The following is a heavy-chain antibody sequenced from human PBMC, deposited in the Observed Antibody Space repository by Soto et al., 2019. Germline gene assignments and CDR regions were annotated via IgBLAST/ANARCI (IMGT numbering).Heavy chain of an antibody. CDR1: GGTFSSYA. D-gene: IGHD6-6*01. CDR3: ARDHGIKYSSSSAFDI. V-gene: IGHV1-69*04. Sequence: ASVKVSCKASGGTFSSYAISWVRQAPGQGLEWMGRIIPILGIANYAQKFQGRVTITADKSTSTAYMELSSLRSEDTAVYYCARDHGIKYSSSSAFDIWGQGTMVTVSS. J-gene: IGHJ3*02. CDR2: IIPILGIA.